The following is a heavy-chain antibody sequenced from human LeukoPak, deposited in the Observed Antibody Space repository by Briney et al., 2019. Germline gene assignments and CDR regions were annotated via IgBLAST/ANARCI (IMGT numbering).Heavy chain of an antibody. V-gene: IGHV3-33*06. Sequence: VRSPRFSCSATGLTFSSYGMHWVGQAPRTGLDWVAVIWYDGSNKYYADSVKDRFTISRDNSKNTLYLQMNSLRAEDTAVYYCAKEAYIEMATITPDYWGQGTLVTVSS. CDR1: GLTFSSYG. CDR3: AKEAYIEMATITPDY. CDR2: IWYDGSNK. D-gene: IGHD5-24*01. J-gene: IGHJ4*02.